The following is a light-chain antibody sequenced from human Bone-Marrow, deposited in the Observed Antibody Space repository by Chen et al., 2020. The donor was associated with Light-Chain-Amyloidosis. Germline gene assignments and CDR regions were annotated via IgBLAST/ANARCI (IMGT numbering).Light chain of an antibody. CDR2: DDS. J-gene: IGLJ3*02. CDR1: NIGSTS. CDR3: QVWDRSSDRPV. V-gene: IGLV3-21*02. Sequence: YVLTQPSSVSVAPGQTATFACGGNNIGSTSVHWYQQTPGQAPLLVVYDDSDRPSGIPERLSGSNSGNTATLAISRVEAGDEADYYCQVWDRSSDRPVFGGGTKLTVL.